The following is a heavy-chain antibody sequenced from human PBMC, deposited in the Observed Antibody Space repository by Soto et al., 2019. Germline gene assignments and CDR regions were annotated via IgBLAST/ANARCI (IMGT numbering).Heavy chain of an antibody. J-gene: IGHJ6*02. CDR3: ARDHRPPITMVRGVISSMDV. V-gene: IGHV4-59*01. CDR2: IYYSGST. D-gene: IGHD3-10*01. Sequence: SETLSLTCTVSGGSISSYYCSWIRQPPGKGLEWIGYIYYSGSTNYNPSLKSRVTISVDTSKNQFSLKLSSVTAADTAVYYCARDHRPPITMVRGVISSMDVWGQGTTVTVSS. CDR1: GGSISSYY.